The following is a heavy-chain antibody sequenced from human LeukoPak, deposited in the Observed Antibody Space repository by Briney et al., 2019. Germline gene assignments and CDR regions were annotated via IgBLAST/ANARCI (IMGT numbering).Heavy chain of an antibody. J-gene: IGHJ4*02. Sequence: ASVKVSCKASGGTLSSYAISWVRQAPGQGLEWMGWISAYNGNTNYAQKLQGRVTMTTDTSTSTAYMELRSLRSDDTAVYYCARDRSPSYYDLNDYWGQGTLVTVSS. V-gene: IGHV1-18*01. D-gene: IGHD3-22*01. CDR2: ISAYNGNT. CDR1: GGTLSSYA. CDR3: ARDRSPSYYDLNDY.